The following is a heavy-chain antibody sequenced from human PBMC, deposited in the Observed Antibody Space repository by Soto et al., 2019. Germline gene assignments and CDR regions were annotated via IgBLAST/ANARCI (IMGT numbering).Heavy chain of an antibody. D-gene: IGHD5-18*01. CDR1: GGTFSSYG. J-gene: IGHJ6*02. CDR3: ARRGIQLWLPDYYYYGMDV. Sequence: SVKVSCKASGGTFSSYGISWVRQAPGQGLEWMGGIIPIFGTANYAQKFQGRVTITADESTSTAYMELSSLRSEDTAVYYCARRGIQLWLPDYYYYGMDVRGQGTTVTVSS. V-gene: IGHV1-69*13. CDR2: IIPIFGTA.